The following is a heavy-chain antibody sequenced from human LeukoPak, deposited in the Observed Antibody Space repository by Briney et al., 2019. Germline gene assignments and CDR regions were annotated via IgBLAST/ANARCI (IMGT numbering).Heavy chain of an antibody. V-gene: IGHV4-39*07. CDR3: ARMRWLQLGYFDY. CDR1: GGSISSSGYS. D-gene: IGHD5-24*01. Sequence: SETLSPTCTVSGGSISSSGYSWGWIRQPPGKGLEWIGTIYYSGSTYYNPSLKSRVTLSVDTSENQFSLNLSSVTAADTAVYYCARMRWLQLGYFDYWGQRTLVTVSS. CDR2: IYYSGST. J-gene: IGHJ4*02.